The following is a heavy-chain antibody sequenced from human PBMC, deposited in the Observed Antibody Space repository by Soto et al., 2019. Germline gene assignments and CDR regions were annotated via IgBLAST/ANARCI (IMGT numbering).Heavy chain of an antibody. D-gene: IGHD6-13*01. J-gene: IGHJ6*02. CDR2: IYSGGST. CDR1: GFTVSSNY. V-gene: IGHV3-53*01. Sequence: SLRLSCAASGFTVSSNYMSWVRQAPGKGLEWVSVIYSGGSTYYADSVKGRFTISRDNSKNTLYLQMNSLRAEDTAVYYCARGPSIAAAGTNYYGMDVWGQGTTVTVSS. CDR3: ARGPSIAAAGTNYYGMDV.